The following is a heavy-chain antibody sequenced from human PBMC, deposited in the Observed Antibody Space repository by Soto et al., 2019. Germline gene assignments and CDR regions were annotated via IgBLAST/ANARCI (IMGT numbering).Heavy chain of an antibody. CDR2: IGSADDP. V-gene: IGHV3-13*05. CDR3: AIAYSGRLPRRADYYYAMDV. J-gene: IGHJ6*02. CDR1: GFSFSTYD. D-gene: IGHD2-15*01. Sequence: PGGSLRLSFAASGFSFSTYDMPWVRQVSGKGLEWVSAIGSADDPYYLGSVKGRFTISRENAKNSLYLQMNSLRAGDTAVYYCAIAYSGRLPRRADYYYAMDVWGLGTTVTVCS.